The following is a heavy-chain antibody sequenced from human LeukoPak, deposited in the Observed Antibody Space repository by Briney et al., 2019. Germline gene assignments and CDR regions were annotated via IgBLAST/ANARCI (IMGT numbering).Heavy chain of an antibody. V-gene: IGHV3-64*01. CDR3: ARVNGYGQDY. CDR1: GFTFSSYA. D-gene: IGHD3-22*01. Sequence: SGGSLRLSCAASGFTFSSYAMHWVRQAPGKGLEYVSAISSNRGSTYYANSVKGRFTISRDNSKNTLYLQMGSLRAEDMAVYYCARVNGYGQDYWGQGTLVTVSS. CDR2: ISSNRGST. J-gene: IGHJ4*02.